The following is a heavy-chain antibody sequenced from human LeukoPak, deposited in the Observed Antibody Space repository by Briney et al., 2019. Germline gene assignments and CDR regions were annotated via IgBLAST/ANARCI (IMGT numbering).Heavy chain of an antibody. CDR1: GGSIGRSTYH. J-gene: IGHJ5*02. D-gene: IGHD6-13*01. CDR3: ARDQGYSSSFDP. CDR2: ISYSGST. Sequence: SETLSLTCTVSGGSIGRSTYHWGWIRQPPGKGLEWIGSISYSGSTYYNPSLKTRVTISVDTSKNQFSLKLSSVTAADTAVYYCARDQGYSSSFDPWGQGTLVTVSS. V-gene: IGHV4-39*07.